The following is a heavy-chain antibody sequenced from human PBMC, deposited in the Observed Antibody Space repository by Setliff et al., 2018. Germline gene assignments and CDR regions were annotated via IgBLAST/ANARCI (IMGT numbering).Heavy chain of an antibody. CDR1: GFTVTSNY. CDR2: TSGSSSYT. CDR3: ARVRGGRDY. J-gene: IGHJ4*02. Sequence: GGSLRLSCAASGFTVTSNYMTWIRQAPGKGLEWVSYTSGSSSYTDYADFVKGRFTISRDNTKNSLYLQMNSLRAEDTAVYYCARVRGGRDYWGQGTLVTVSS. D-gene: IGHD3-10*01. V-gene: IGHV3-11*05.